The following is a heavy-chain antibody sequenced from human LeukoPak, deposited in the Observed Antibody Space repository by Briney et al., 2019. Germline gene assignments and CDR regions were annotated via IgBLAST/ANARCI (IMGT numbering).Heavy chain of an antibody. Sequence: ASVKVSCKASGYIFTDYYMHWVRQAPGQGLEWMGWINPNSGGTNYAQNFQGRVTMTRDTSISTAYMGLSRLRSDGTAVYYCARDRRWELLDYWGQGTLVTVSS. V-gene: IGHV1-2*02. J-gene: IGHJ4*02. D-gene: IGHD1-26*01. CDR2: INPNSGGT. CDR3: ARDRRWELLDY. CDR1: GYIFTDYY.